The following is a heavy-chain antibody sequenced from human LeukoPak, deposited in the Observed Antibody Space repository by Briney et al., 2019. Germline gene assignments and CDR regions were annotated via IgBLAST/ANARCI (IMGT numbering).Heavy chain of an antibody. D-gene: IGHD3-16*01. CDR3: ARALGYDYVWGTINWFDP. J-gene: IGHJ5*02. CDR1: GFTFSSYG. CDR2: IWYDGSNK. Sequence: PGGSLRLSCAASGFTFSSYGMHWVRQAPGKGLEWVAVIWYDGSNKYYADSVKGRFTISRDNSKNTLYLQMNSLRAEDTAVYYCARALGYDYVWGTINWFDPWGQGTLVTVSS. V-gene: IGHV3-33*01.